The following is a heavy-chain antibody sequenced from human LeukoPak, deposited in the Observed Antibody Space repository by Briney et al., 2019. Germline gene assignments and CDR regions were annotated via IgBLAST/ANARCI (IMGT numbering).Heavy chain of an antibody. D-gene: IGHD1-7*01. J-gene: IGHJ6*02. CDR3: ARDKLGYGMDV. Sequence: PSETLSLTCAVSGGSISSGGYSWSWIWQPPGKGLEWIGYIYHSGSTYYNPSLKSRVTISVDRSKNQFSLKLSSVTAADTAVYYCARDKLGYGMDVWGQGTTVTVSS. V-gene: IGHV4-30-2*01. CDR1: GGSISSGGYS. CDR2: IYHSGST.